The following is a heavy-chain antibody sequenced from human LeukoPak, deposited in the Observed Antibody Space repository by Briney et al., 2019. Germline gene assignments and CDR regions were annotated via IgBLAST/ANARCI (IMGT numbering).Heavy chain of an antibody. CDR2: IYYSGST. J-gene: IGHJ4*02. CDR1: GDSISSVIYY. V-gene: IGHV4-61*10. CDR3: ARPNIRYCSGGACSNDGSDY. D-gene: IGHD2-15*01. Sequence: SETLSLTCTVSGDSISSVIYYWSWIRQPAGKGLEWIGYIYYSGSTNYNPSLKSRVTISVDTSKNQFSLKLSSVTAADTAVYYCARPNIRYCSGGACSNDGSDYWGQGTLVTVSS.